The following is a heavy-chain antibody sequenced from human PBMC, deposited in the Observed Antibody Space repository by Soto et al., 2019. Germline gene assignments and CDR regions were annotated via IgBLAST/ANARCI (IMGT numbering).Heavy chain of an antibody. D-gene: IGHD3-22*01. Sequence: GGSLRLSCAASGFTFSSYEMNWVRQAPGKGLEWISYISSSGSTIYYAHSVKGRFTISRDNAKNSLYLQMNSLRAEDTAVYYCARVLYDSSGYPIDYWGQGTLVTVSS. CDR1: GFTFSSYE. V-gene: IGHV3-48*03. CDR3: ARVLYDSSGYPIDY. J-gene: IGHJ4*02. CDR2: ISSSGSTI.